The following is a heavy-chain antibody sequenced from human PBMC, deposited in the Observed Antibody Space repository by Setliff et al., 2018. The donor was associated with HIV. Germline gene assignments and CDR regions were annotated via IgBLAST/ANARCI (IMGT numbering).Heavy chain of an antibody. J-gene: IGHJ4*02. CDR3: ATRIRDGHRGYGYFDF. V-gene: IGHV1-24*01. Sequence: ASVKVSCKVSGDTVTELSINWVRQAPGKGPEWMGGFDPEDNKIVYAQKFQGRVTTTEDTSTDTAYMELSSLRPEDTAVYYCATRIRDGHRGYGYFDFWGQGTLVTVSS. CDR1: GDTVTELS. D-gene: IGHD5-12*01. CDR2: FDPEDNKI.